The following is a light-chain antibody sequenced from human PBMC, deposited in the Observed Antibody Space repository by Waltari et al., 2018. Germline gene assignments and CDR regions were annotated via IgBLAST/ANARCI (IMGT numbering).Light chain of an antibody. Sequence: HSVLTQPPSVSGAPGPRVTISCTGSCPNIGAGYDVHSYQQFPSAAPTLLIYGNTNRPSGVPDRFSGSRSGASASLAITGLQAEDEAYYFCQSYDNDLNGVIFGGGTNLTVL. CDR1: CPNIGAGYD. CDR2: GNT. J-gene: IGLJ2*01. V-gene: IGLV1-40*03. CDR3: QSYDNDLNGVI.